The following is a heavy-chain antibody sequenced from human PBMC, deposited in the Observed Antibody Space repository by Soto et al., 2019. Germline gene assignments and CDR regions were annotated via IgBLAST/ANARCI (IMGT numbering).Heavy chain of an antibody. CDR2: ISSSSSYI. CDR1: GFTFSSYS. Sequence: GGSLRLSCAASGFTFSSYSMNWVRQAPGKGLEWVSSISSSSSYIYYADSVKGRFTISRDNAKNSLYLQMNSLRAEDTAVYYCARVVVPAVDYYYYYYMDVWGKGTTVTVSS. V-gene: IGHV3-21*01. D-gene: IGHD2-2*01. J-gene: IGHJ6*03. CDR3: ARVVVPAVDYYYYYYMDV.